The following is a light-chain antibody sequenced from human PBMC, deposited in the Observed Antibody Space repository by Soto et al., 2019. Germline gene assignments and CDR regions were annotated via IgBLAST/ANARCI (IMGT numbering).Light chain of an antibody. CDR1: QSVSSSY. V-gene: IGKV3D-20*02. J-gene: IGKJ5*01. Sequence: EIVLTQSPGTLSLSPGERATLSCRASQSVSSSYLAWYQQKPGQAPSLLIYGASSRATGVPDRFSGSGSGTDFTLTISRLGPEDFAVYYCQQRSNWPPITFGQGTRL. CDR3: QQRSNWPPIT. CDR2: GAS.